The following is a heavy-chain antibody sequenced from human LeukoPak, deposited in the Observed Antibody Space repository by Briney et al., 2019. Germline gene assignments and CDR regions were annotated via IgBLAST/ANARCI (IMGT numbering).Heavy chain of an antibody. J-gene: IGHJ4*02. D-gene: IGHD1-26*01. CDR3: AKVADSGSLTWVDY. V-gene: IGHV3-9*01. Sequence: GRSLRLSCAASGFTFDDYAMHWVRQAPGKGLEWVSGISWNSGSIGYADSVKGRFTISRDNAKNSLYLQMNSLRAEDTALYYCAKVADSGSLTWVDYWGQGTLVTVSS. CDR2: ISWNSGSI. CDR1: GFTFDDYA.